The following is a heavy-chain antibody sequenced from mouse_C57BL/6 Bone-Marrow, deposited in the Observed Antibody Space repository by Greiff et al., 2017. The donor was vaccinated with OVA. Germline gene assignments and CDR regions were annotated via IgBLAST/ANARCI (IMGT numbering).Heavy chain of an antibody. V-gene: IGHV2-4*01. J-gene: IGHJ3*01. CDR1: GFSLTSYG. CDR2: IWSGGST. Sequence: QVQLQQSGPGLVQPSQSLSITCTVSGFSLTSYGVHWVRQPPGKGLEWLGVIWSGGSTDYNAAFISRLSISKDNSKSQVFFKMNSLQADDTAIYYCASNRFAYWGQGTLVTVSA. CDR3: ASNRFAY.